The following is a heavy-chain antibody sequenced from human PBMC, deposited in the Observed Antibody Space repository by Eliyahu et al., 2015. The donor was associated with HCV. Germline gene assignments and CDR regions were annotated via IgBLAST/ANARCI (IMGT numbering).Heavy chain of an antibody. V-gene: IGHV3-30*18. CDR3: AKEYHGYCSGGSCYSGFDY. Sequence: QVQLVESGGGVVQPGRSLRLSCAASGFTFSSYGMHWVRQAPGKGLEWVAVISYDGSNKYYADSVKGRFTISRDNSKNTLYLQMNSLRAEDTAVYYCAKEYHGYCSGGSCYSGFDYWGQGTLVTVSS. D-gene: IGHD2-15*01. CDR1: GFTFSSYG. CDR2: ISYDGSNK. J-gene: IGHJ4*02.